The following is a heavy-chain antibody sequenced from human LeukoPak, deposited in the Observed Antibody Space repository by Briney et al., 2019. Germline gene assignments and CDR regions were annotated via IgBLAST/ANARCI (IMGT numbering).Heavy chain of an antibody. J-gene: IGHJ4*02. V-gene: IGHV4-61*02. CDR3: ARVRVDDGDFLFDY. CDR1: GGSISSGSYY. Sequence: SQTLSLTCTVSGGSISSGSYYWSWIRQPAGRGLEWIGRIYTSGSTNYNPSLKSRVTISVDTSKNQFSLKLSSVTAADTAVYYCARVRVDDGDFLFDYWGQGTLVTVSS. CDR2: IYTSGST. D-gene: IGHD4-17*01.